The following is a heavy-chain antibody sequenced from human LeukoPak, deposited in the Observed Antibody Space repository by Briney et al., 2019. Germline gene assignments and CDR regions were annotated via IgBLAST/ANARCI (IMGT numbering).Heavy chain of an antibody. CDR3: ARPVNTVTTSIGAYYMDV. CDR1: GGSISSSSYY. J-gene: IGHJ6*03. CDR2: IYYSGST. Sequence: PSETLSLTCTVSGGSISSSSYYWGWIRQPPGKGLEWTGSIYYSGSTYYNPSLKSRVTISVDTSKNQFSLKLSSVTAADTAVYYCARPVNTVTTSIGAYYMDVWGKGTTVTVSS. V-gene: IGHV4-39*01. D-gene: IGHD4-17*01.